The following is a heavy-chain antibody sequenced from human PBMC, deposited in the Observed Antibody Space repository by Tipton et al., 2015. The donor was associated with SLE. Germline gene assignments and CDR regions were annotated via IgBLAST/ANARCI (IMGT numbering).Heavy chain of an antibody. CDR1: GSTFSRYW. V-gene: IGHV3-74*01. D-gene: IGHD1-7*01. J-gene: IGHJ5*02. CDR2: INIDGGTT. Sequence: SLRLFCAASGSTFSRYWMHWVRQAPGKGLVWVSRINIDGGTTSYVDSVEGRFTISRDNAKNTLYLQMNSLRAEDTAVYYCAAGRELINWFDPWGQGTLVTVSS. CDR3: AAGRELINWFDP.